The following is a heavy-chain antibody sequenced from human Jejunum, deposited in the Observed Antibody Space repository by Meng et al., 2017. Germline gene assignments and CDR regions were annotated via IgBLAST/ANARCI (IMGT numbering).Heavy chain of an antibody. D-gene: IGHD7-27*01. J-gene: IGHJ4*02. CDR2: AST. CDR1: GGSVSSAGYQ. Sequence: QVQLQESGPGLGRHSETLSLICTVSGGSVSSAGYQWGWIRQPPGKGLEWIGYASTNYNPSLKSRVTISLDTSKNQFSLKLSSVTAADTAVYYCARDHWGSLDYWGQGILVTVSS. CDR3: ARDHWGSLDY. V-gene: IGHV4-61*08.